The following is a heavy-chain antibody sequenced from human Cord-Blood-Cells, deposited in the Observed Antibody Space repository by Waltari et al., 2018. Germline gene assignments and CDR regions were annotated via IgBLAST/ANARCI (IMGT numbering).Heavy chain of an antibody. CDR1: GYSISSGYY. D-gene: IGHD5-12*01. Sequence: QVQLQESGPGLVKPSETLSLTCAVSGYSISSGYYWGWIRQPPGKGLEWIGSIYHSGSTYYNPSLKSRVTISVDTSKSQFSLKLSSVTAADTAVYYCARIYSGYEEYWGQGTLVTVSS. J-gene: IGHJ4*02. CDR3: ARIYSGYEEY. CDR2: IYHSGST. V-gene: IGHV4-38-2*01.